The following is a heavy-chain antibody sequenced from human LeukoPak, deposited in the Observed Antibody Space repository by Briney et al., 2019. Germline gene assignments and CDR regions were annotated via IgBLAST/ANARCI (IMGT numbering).Heavy chain of an antibody. J-gene: IGHJ4*02. CDR1: GGSINTYH. CDR2: VYTSGNT. Sequence: SETLSLTCTVSGGSINTYHWSWIRQPAGKGLEWVGRVYTSGNTNYNPSLKSRVTISVETSKNQFSLKLSSVTAADTAVYYCARVTGYMIEDYFDYWGQGTLVTVSS. CDR3: ARVTGYMIEDYFDY. V-gene: IGHV4-4*07. D-gene: IGHD3-22*01.